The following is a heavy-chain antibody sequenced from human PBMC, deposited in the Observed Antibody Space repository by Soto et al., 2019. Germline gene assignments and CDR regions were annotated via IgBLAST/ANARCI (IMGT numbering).Heavy chain of an antibody. CDR3: ARDLGLTTLRGYYGMDV. CDR2: IYSGGST. J-gene: IGHJ6*02. D-gene: IGHD4-4*01. CDR1: GFTVSSNY. Sequence: GGSLRLSCAASGFTVSSNYMSWVRQAPGKGLEWVSVIYSGGSTYYADSVKGRFTISGDNSKNTLYLQMNSLRAEDTAVYYCARDLGLTTLRGYYGMDVWGQGTTVTVSS. V-gene: IGHV3-53*01.